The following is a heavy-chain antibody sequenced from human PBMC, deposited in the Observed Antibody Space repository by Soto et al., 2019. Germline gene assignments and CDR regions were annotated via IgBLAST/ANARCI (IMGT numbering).Heavy chain of an antibody. V-gene: IGHV3-15*01. CDR2: IKSKTDGGTT. J-gene: IGHJ6*03. CDR1: GFTFSNAW. Sequence: PGVSLRLSFAASGFTFSNAWMSWFRQAPGKGLEWVGRIKSKTDGGTTDYAAPVKGRFTISRDDSKNTLYLQMNSLKTEDTAVYYCTTATTLGGYYYYMDVWGKGTTVTVSS. CDR3: TTATTLGGYYYYMDV. D-gene: IGHD2-15*01.